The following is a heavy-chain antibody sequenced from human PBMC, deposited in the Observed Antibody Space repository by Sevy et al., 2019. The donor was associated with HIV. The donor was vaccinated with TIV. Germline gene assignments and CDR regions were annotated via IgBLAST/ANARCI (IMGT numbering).Heavy chain of an antibody. D-gene: IGHD6-19*01. J-gene: IGHJ6*02. V-gene: IGHV4-31*03. CDR3: ARDHGYSNGWFPYYYYYGMDV. CDR1: GGSISSHSYY. CDR2: IHYSGRT. Sequence: LTCSVSGGSISSHSYYWTWIRQHPGKGLEWIGYIHYSGRTYYNPSLKGRVTISLDTSKNQFSLRLGFVTAADTAVYYCARDHGYSNGWFPYYYYYGMDVWGPGTTVTVSS.